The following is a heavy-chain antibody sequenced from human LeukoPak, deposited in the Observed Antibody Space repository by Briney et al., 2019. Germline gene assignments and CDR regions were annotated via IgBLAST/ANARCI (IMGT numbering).Heavy chain of an antibody. V-gene: IGHV4-61*02. D-gene: IGHD6-19*01. CDR2: IYTSGST. Sequence: SETLSLTCTVSGGSISSGSYYWSWIRQPAGKGLEWIGRIYTSGSTNYNPSLKSRVTISVDTSKNQFSLKLSSVTAADTAVYYCARAPGYSSGWYGMDVWGQGTTVTVSS. CDR1: GGSISSGSYY. J-gene: IGHJ6*02. CDR3: ARAPGYSSGWYGMDV.